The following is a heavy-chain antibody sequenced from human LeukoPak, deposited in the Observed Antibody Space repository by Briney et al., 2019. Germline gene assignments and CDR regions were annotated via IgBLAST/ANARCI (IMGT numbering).Heavy chain of an antibody. D-gene: IGHD3-10*01. Sequence: GGSLRLSCAASGFTFSSYEMNWVRQAPGKGLEWVSYISSSGSTIYYADSVKGRFTISRDNAKNSLYLQMNSLRAEDTAVYYCARDLLLWFGELEAFDIWGQGTMVTASS. CDR1: GFTFSSYE. V-gene: IGHV3-48*03. J-gene: IGHJ3*02. CDR3: ARDLLLWFGELEAFDI. CDR2: ISSSGSTI.